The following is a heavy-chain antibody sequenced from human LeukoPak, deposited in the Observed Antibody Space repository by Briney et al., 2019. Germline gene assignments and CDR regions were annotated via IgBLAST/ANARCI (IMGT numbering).Heavy chain of an antibody. CDR2: INPNSGGT. J-gene: IGHJ4*02. CDR1: GYTFTGYY. V-gene: IGHV1-2*02. CDR3: ARDLGSSSWYGPLGY. Sequence: ASVKVSCKASGYTFTGYYMHWVRQAPGQGLEWMGWINPNSGGTNYAQKFQGRVTMTRDTSISTAYMELSRLRSDDTAVYYCARDLGSSSWYGPLGYWGQGTLVTVSS. D-gene: IGHD6-13*01.